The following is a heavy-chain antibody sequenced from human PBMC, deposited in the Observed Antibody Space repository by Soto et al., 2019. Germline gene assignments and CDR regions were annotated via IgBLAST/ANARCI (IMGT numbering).Heavy chain of an antibody. V-gene: IGHV1-18*01. Sequence: QVLLVQSGPEVKRPGASAMLSCQASGYTFTSFGLGWLRQAPGQGLEWVGWISALTGEMKFAPRSQGRIDLTIDRQSKTGNLELRSLTPDDTGVYFCARDGGSMDTWNDAHFAYWGRGALVTVSP. J-gene: IGHJ4*02. CDR3: ARDGGSMDTWNDAHFAY. CDR2: ISALTGEM. D-gene: IGHD1-1*01. CDR1: GYTFTSFG.